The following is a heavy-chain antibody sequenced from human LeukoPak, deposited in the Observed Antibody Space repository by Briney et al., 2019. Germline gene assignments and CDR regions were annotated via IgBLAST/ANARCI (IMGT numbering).Heavy chain of an antibody. CDR2: IRYDGSNK. J-gene: IGHJ4*02. CDR1: GFTFSSYG. CDR3: AKGRIAAAGTVDY. D-gene: IGHD6-13*01. Sequence: GGSLRLSCAASGFTFSSYGMPWVRQAPGKGLEWVAFIRYDGSNKYYADSVKGRFTISRDNSKNTLYLQMNSLRAEDTAVYYCAKGRIAAAGTVDYWGQGTLVTVSS. V-gene: IGHV3-30*02.